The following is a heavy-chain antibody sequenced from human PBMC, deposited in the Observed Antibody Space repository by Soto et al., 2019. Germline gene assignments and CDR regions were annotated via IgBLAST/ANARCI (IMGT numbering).Heavy chain of an antibody. CDR2: IYPGDSDT. J-gene: IGHJ6*02. V-gene: IGHV5-51*01. CDR3: ARRPEYSSSKICLAHYYYTLDV. D-gene: IGHD2-2*01. Sequence: GESLKISCKATGYSFTNYWIGWVRQMPGKGLEWMGTIYPGDSDTRYGPAFEGQVTISAYKSITTAYLQWSSLKASDTAVYFCARRPEYSSSKICLAHYYYTLDVWGQGTTVTVSS. CDR1: GYSFTNYW.